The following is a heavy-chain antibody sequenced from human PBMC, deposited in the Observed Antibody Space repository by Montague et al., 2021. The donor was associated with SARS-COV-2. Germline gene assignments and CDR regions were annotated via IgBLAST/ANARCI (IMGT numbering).Heavy chain of an antibody. J-gene: IGHJ4*02. V-gene: IGHV3-20*01. CDR1: GFTFDVYG. D-gene: IGHD3-10*01. Sequence: SLSLSCAASGFTFDVYGMSWIRQVPGKGLEWVAGITWNGITTGYADAVKGRFTISRDNAKKSLYLEMKSLRAEDTALYHCTRGFRGGPFDCWGQGSLVTVSS. CDR2: ITWNGITT. CDR3: TRGFRGGPFDC.